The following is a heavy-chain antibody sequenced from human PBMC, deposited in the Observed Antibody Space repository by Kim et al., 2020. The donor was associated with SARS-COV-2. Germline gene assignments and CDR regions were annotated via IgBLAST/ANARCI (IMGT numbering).Heavy chain of an antibody. Sequence: SVKVSCKASGGTFSSYAISWVRQAPGQGLEWMGRIIPILGIANYAQKFQGRVTITADKSTSTAYMELSSLRSEDTAVYYCARGVWGSNYYYYYGMDVWGQGTTVTVSS. CDR2: IIPILGIA. V-gene: IGHV1-69*04. J-gene: IGHJ6*02. D-gene: IGHD4-4*01. CDR3: ARGVWGSNYYYYYGMDV. CDR1: GGTFSSYA.